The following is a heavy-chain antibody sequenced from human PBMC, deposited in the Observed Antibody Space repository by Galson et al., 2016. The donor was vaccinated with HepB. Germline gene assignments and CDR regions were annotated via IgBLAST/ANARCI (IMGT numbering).Heavy chain of an antibody. CDR1: GFSFSSYA. CDR3: AKVTGAFPTRFDY. D-gene: IGHD1-1*01. V-gene: IGHV3-23*01. CDR2: IGGSGNKT. Sequence: SLRLSCAASGFSFSSYAMRWVRQAPGKGLHWVSGIGGSGNKTYSADSVKGRFTISRDNSKHTLYLQMNSLRAEDTAVYYCAKVTGAFPTRFDYWGQGTLVTVSS. J-gene: IGHJ4*02.